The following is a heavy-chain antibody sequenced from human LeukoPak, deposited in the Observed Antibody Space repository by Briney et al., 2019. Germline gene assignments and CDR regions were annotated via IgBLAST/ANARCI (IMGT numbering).Heavy chain of an antibody. CDR3: ARGDTVGYYFDY. CDR2: INHSGST. J-gene: IGHJ4*02. V-gene: IGHV4-34*01. CDR1: GGSFSGYY. D-gene: IGHD5-12*01. Sequence: SETLSLTCAVYGGSFSGYYWSWIRQPPGKGLEWIGEINHSGSTDYNPSLKSRVTISVDTSKNQFSLNLSSGTAADTAVYYCARGDTVGYYFDYWGQGTLVTVSS.